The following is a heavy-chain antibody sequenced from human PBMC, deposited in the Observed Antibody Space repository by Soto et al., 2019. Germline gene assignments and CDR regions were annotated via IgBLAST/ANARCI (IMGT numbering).Heavy chain of an antibody. D-gene: IGHD2-21*02. CDR1: GDTFISYA. J-gene: IGHJ6*02. V-gene: IGHV1-69*13. Sequence: SVKVSCKSSGDTFISYAISWVRQAPGQGLEWMGGVVPMFGIPNYAQKFQGRVTIIADESTSTAYLELSSLTTEDTAVYYCARDGSTVDTATYYCIQSRCGGDCLQSYASYYYYGMDVWGQGTTVTVSS. CDR2: VVPMFGIP. CDR3: ARDGSTVDTATYYCIQSRCGGDCLQSYASYYYYGMDV.